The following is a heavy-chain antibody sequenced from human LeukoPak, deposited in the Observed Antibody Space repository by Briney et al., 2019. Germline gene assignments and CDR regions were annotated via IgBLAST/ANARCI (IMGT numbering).Heavy chain of an antibody. CDR1: GLTFSNYW. CDR2: IKEDGSEK. Sequence: PGGSLRLSCAASGLTFSNYWMTWVRQAPGKGLEWVADIKEDGSEKYYVDSVKGRFTISRDNAKNSLFLQVDSLRSEDTAVYYCVKNSGWYRLDCWGQGTLVTVSS. J-gene: IGHJ4*02. V-gene: IGHV3-7*03. CDR3: VKNSGWYRLDC. D-gene: IGHD6-13*01.